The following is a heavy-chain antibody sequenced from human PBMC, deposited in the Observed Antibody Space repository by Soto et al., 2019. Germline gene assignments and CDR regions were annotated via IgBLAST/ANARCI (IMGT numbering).Heavy chain of an antibody. CDR1: GFTVSSNY. Sequence: EVQLVETGGGLIQPGGSLRPSCAASGFTVSSNYMSWVRQAPGKGLEWVSVIYTGGSTYYADSVKGRFTISRDNSKNTLYLQMNSLRAEDTAVYYCARDPRLYDFWSGINYYYGMDVWGQGTTVTVSS. D-gene: IGHD3-3*01. CDR3: ARDPRLYDFWSGINYYYGMDV. V-gene: IGHV3-53*02. CDR2: IYTGGST. J-gene: IGHJ6*02.